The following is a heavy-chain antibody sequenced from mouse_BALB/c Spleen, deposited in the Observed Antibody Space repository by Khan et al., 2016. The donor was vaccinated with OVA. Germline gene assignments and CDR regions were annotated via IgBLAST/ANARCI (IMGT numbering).Heavy chain of an antibody. CDR1: GYSITSDYA. Sequence: EVQLVESGPGLVKPSQSLSLTCTVTGYSITSDYAWNWIRQFPGNKLAWMGYISSTGSTSYNPSLKSRISITRDTSKNQFFLQLKSVTTEDTATYYCARSLYYSYGYALDYRGRGTSVTVSS. V-gene: IGHV3-2*02. D-gene: IGHD2-14*01. J-gene: IGHJ4*01. CDR2: ISSTGST. CDR3: ARSLYYSYGYALDY.